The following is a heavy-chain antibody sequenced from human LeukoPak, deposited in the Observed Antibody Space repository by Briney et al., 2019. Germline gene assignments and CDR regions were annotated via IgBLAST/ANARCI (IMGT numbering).Heavy chain of an antibody. J-gene: IGHJ6*03. V-gene: IGHV3-73*01. CDR1: GFTFSGSA. CDR2: IRSKANSYAT. Sequence: GGSPRLSCAASGFTFSGSAMHWVRQASGKGLEWVGRIRSKANSYATAYAASVKGRFTISRDNSKNTLYLQMNSLRAEDTAVYYCAKRTLYYYDSNYMDVWGKGTTVTVSS. CDR3: AKRTLYYYDSNYMDV. D-gene: IGHD3-22*01.